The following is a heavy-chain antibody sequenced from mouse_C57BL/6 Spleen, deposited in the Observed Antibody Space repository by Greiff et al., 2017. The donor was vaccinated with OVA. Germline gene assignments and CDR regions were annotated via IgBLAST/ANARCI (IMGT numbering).Heavy chain of an antibody. Sequence: QVQLQQSGAELVRPGSSVKLSCKASGYTFTSYWMDWVKQRPGQGLEWIGNIYPSDSETHYNQKFKDKATLTVDKSSSTAYMQLSSLTSEDSAVYYCARRLTGTYYFDYWGQGTTLTVSS. CDR3: ARRLTGTYYFDY. D-gene: IGHD4-1*01. J-gene: IGHJ2*01. V-gene: IGHV1-61*01. CDR2: IYPSDSET. CDR1: GYTFTSYW.